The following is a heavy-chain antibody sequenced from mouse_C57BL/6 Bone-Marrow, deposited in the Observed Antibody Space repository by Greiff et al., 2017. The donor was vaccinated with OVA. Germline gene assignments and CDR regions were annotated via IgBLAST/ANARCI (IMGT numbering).Heavy chain of an antibody. CDR3: TVHYYGSSYEDY. D-gene: IGHD1-1*01. V-gene: IGHV6-3*01. CDR2: IRLKSDNYAT. Sequence: EVKVEESGGGLVQPGGSMKLSCVASGFTFSNYWMNWVRQSPEKGLEWVAQIRLKSDNYATHYAESVKGRFTISRDDSKSSVYLQMNNVRAEDTGIYYCTVHYYGSSYEDYWGQGTTLTVSS. J-gene: IGHJ2*01. CDR1: GFTFSNYW.